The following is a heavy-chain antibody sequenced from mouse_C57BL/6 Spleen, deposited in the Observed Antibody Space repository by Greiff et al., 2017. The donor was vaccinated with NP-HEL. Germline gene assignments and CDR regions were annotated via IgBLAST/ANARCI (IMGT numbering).Heavy chain of an antibody. J-gene: IGHJ2*01. Sequence: EVKLMESGPGLVKPSQSLSLTCSVTGYSITSGYYWNWIRQFPGNKLEWMGYISYDGSNNYNPSLKNRISITRDTSKNQFFLKLNSVTTEDTATYYCARGEGYDGYYFDYWGQGTTLTVS. CDR2: ISYDGSN. D-gene: IGHD2-3*01. CDR3: ARGEGYDGYYFDY. V-gene: IGHV3-6*01. CDR1: GYSITSGYY.